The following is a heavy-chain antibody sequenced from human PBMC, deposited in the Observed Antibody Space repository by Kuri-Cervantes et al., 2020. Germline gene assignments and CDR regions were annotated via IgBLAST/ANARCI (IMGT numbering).Heavy chain of an antibody. CDR2: INHSGST. J-gene: IGHJ4*02. CDR3: ARGGYALAVCDY. D-gene: IGHD3-16*01. V-gene: IGHV4-34*01. Sequence: ESLKISCAVYGGSFSGYYWSWIRQPPGKGLEWIGEINHSGSTNYNPSLKSRVTISVDTSKNQFSLKLSSVTAADTAVYYCARGGYALAVCDYWGQGTLVTVSS. CDR1: GGSFSGYY.